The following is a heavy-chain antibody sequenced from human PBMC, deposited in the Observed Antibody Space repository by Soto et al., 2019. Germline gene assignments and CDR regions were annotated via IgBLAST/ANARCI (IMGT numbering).Heavy chain of an antibody. D-gene: IGHD3-22*01. CDR3: ASFYYYDNSGSFDP. CDR2: ISSSGSSI. CDR1: GFTFSDYY. Sequence: LRLSCAASGFTFSDYYMNWIRQAPGKGLEWVSYISSSGSSIYYADSVKGRFTISRDNAKNSLYLQMNSLRAEDTAVYYCASFYYYDNSGSFDPWGQGTLVTVSS. J-gene: IGHJ5*02. V-gene: IGHV3-11*01.